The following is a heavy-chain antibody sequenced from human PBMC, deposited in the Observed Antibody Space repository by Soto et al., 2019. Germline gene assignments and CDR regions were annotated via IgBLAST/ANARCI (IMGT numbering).Heavy chain of an antibody. D-gene: IGHD1-1*01. J-gene: IGHJ6*02. Sequence: QVQLVQSGAEVKKPGSSVKVSCKASGGTFSSYAISWVRQAPGQGLEWMGGIIPIFGTANYAQKFQGRVTITADESTSTAYMELSGLRSEDTAVYYCARTREPPSPYYYYGMDVWGQGTTVTVSS. CDR3: ARTREPPSPYYYYGMDV. V-gene: IGHV1-69*01. CDR1: GGTFSSYA. CDR2: IIPIFGTA.